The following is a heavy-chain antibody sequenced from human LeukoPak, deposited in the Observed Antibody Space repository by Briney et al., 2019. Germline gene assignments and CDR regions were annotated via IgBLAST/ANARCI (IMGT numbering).Heavy chain of an antibody. J-gene: IGHJ6*04. V-gene: IGHV1-3*01. CDR1: GYIFTNYA. D-gene: IGHD2-2*01. Sequence: ASVPVSCKASGYIFTNYAMHWVRQAPGQRPEWMGWINSGNGDTKYSQTFRDRVTITRDTSASTAYMELSSLRSEDTAVYYCARGDCSNCYNTDVWGKGTTVTVSS. CDR2: INSGNGDT. CDR3: ARGDCSNCYNTDV.